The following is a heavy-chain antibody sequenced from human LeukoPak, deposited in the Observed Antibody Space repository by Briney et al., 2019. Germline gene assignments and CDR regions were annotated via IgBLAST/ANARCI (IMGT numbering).Heavy chain of an antibody. CDR2: IYTSGST. V-gene: IGHV4-4*07. D-gene: IGHD1-26*01. Sequence: SETLSLTCTVSGGSISSYYWSWIRQPAGKGLEWIGRIYTSGSTNYNPSLKSRVTMSVDTSKYQFSLKLSSVTAADTAVYYCARDRGRSGDPARFDPWGQGTLVTVSS. J-gene: IGHJ5*02. CDR1: GGSISSYY. CDR3: ARDRGRSGDPARFDP.